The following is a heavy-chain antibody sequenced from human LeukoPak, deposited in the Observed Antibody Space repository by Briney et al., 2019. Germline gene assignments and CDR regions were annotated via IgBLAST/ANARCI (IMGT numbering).Heavy chain of an antibody. Sequence: GGSLRLSCAASGFTFSRYTMHWVRQAPGKGLEWVALISYDGSNKYYADSVKGRFTISRDNSKNTLYLQMNSLRAEDTAVYYRARAEWDFDYWGQGTLVTVSS. CDR2: ISYDGSNK. CDR1: GFTFSRYT. CDR3: ARAEWDFDY. V-gene: IGHV3-30-3*01. J-gene: IGHJ4*02. D-gene: IGHD1-26*01.